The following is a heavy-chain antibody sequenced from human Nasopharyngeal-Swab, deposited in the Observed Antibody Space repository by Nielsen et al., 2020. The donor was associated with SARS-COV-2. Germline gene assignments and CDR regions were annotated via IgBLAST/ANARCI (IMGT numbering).Heavy chain of an antibody. V-gene: IGHV3-48*03. CDR3: ASLYCSGGSCYLDAFDI. Sequence: GESLKISCAASGFTFSSYAMSWVRQAPGKGPEWVSAISSSGSTIYYADSVKGRFTISRDNAKNSLYLQMNSLRAEDTAVYYCASLYCSGGSCYLDAFDIWGQGTMVTVSS. J-gene: IGHJ3*02. D-gene: IGHD2-15*01. CDR2: ISSSGSTI. CDR1: GFTFSSYA.